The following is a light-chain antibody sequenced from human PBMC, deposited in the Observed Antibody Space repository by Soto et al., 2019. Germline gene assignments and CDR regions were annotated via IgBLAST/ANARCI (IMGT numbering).Light chain of an antibody. CDR3: QPSYSTPLP. CDR1: QSISSY. Sequence: DIQMTQSPSSLSASVGDRVTITCRASQSISSYLNWYQQKPGKAPKLLIYAASSLQSGVPSRYSGSGSVTEFASTISSLQPEDFATYYCQPSYSTPLPCGGGTNVEIK. CDR2: AAS. V-gene: IGKV1-39*01. J-gene: IGKJ4*02.